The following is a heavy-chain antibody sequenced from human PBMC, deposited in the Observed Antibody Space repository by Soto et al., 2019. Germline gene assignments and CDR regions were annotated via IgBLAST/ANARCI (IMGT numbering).Heavy chain of an antibody. Sequence: SETLSLTCTVSGGSISSYYWNWIRQPAGEGLEWIGRIYTSGSTDYNPSLKSRVTMSVDTSKNQVSLKLSSVTAADTAVYYCARDMGNVVPAAIRYNWFDPWGQGTLVTVSS. CDR2: IYTSGST. D-gene: IGHD2-2*01. V-gene: IGHV4-4*07. CDR1: GGSISSYY. CDR3: ARDMGNVVPAAIRYNWFDP. J-gene: IGHJ5*02.